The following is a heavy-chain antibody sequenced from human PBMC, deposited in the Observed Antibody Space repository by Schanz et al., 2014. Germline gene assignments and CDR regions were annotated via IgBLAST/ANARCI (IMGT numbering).Heavy chain of an antibody. Sequence: QVQLVQSGAEVKKPGASVKVSCKASGYTFSDYYIHWVRQAPGQGLEWMGWINPNTGGTNFAQKFQGWVTVTRDTSISTVYMELSRVTYEDTAVYYCAKDGRLPYYGTGSDFDYWGQGTLVAVSS. V-gene: IGHV1-2*04. CDR2: INPNTGGT. CDR3: AKDGRLPYYGTGSDFDY. CDR1: GYTFSDYY. J-gene: IGHJ4*02. D-gene: IGHD3-22*01.